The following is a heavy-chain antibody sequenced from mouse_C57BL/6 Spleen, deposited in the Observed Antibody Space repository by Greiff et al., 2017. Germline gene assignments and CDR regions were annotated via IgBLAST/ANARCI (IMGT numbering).Heavy chain of an antibody. Sequence: QVQLQQSGAELMKPGASVKLSCKATGYTFTGYWIEWVKQRPGHGLEWIGEILPGSGSTNYNEKFKGKATFTADTSSNTAYRQLSSLTTEDSAIYYCASPFYPYYAMGYWGQGTSVTVSS. V-gene: IGHV1-9*01. CDR1: GYTFTGYW. CDR3: ASPFYPYYAMGY. CDR2: ILPGSGST. J-gene: IGHJ4*01. D-gene: IGHD2-3*01.